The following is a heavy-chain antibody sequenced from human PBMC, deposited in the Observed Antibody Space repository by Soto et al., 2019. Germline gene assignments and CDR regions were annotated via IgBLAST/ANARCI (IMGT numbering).Heavy chain of an antibody. CDR1: GYTFTNHH. V-gene: IGHV1-46*03. CDR3: CSLDSGQGY. J-gene: IGHJ4*02. CDR2: INPRGGGT. Sequence: QVQLAQSGAEVKKPGASVKVSCKASGYTFTNHHMHWVRQVPGEGLEWMGMINPRGGGTNYPQKFQGRVTMTRDTSTSTAYMELSRLTYDDTALYYCCSLDSGQGYRGQGTLVTVSS.